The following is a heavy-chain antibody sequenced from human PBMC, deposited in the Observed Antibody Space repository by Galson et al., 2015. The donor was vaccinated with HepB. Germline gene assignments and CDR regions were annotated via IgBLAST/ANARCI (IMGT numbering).Heavy chain of an antibody. J-gene: IGHJ4*02. V-gene: IGHV4-30-2*01. CDR1: GGSISSGGYS. Sequence: TLSLTCAVSGGSISSGGYSWSWIRQPPGKGLEWIGYIYHSGSTYYNPSLKSRVTISVDRSKNQFSLKLSSVTAADTAVYYCARGGSGWYPVDYWGQGTLVTVSS. CDR3: ARGGSGWYPVDY. CDR2: IYHSGST. D-gene: IGHD6-19*01.